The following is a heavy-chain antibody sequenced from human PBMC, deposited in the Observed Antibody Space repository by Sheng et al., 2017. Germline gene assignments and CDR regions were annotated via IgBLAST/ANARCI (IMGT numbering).Heavy chain of an antibody. CDR1: GGSISSSSYY. D-gene: IGHD3-10*01. J-gene: IGHJ4*02. CDR3: ARDSGDXGADY. CDR2: IYYSGST. V-gene: IGHV4-39*07. Sequence: QLQLQESGPGLVKPSETLSLTCTVSGGSISSSSYYWGWIRQPPGKGLEWIGSIYYSGSTYYNPSLKSRVTISVDTSKNQFSLKLSSVTAADTAVYYCARDSGDXGADYWGQGTLVTGLL.